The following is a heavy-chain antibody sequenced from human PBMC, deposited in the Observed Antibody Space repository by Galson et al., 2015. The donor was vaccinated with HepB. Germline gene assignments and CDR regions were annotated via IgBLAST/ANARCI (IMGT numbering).Heavy chain of an antibody. CDR2: IDPSDSYT. CDR3: ARKEGRNYYDSSGYYLGAFDI. J-gene: IGHJ3*02. Sequence: QSGAEVKKPGESLRISCKGSGYSFTSYWISWVRQMPGKGLEWMGRIDPSDSYTNYSPSFQGHVTISADKSISTAYLQWSSLKASDTAMYYCARKEGRNYYDSSGYYLGAFDIWGQGTMVTVSS. V-gene: IGHV5-10-1*01. CDR1: GYSFTSYW. D-gene: IGHD3-22*01.